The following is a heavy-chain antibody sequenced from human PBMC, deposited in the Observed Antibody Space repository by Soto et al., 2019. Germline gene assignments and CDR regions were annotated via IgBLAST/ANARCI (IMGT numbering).Heavy chain of an antibody. J-gene: IGHJ6*02. D-gene: IGHD6-19*01. Sequence: PGGSLRLSCAASGLTVSSYAMSWVRQAPGKGLEWVSAISGSGGSTYYADSVKGRFTISRDNSKNTLYLQMNSLRAEDTAVYYCAKDGGAGTEYYYYYGMDVWGQGATVTVSS. CDR3: AKDGGAGTEYYYYYGMDV. CDR1: GLTVSSYA. V-gene: IGHV3-23*01. CDR2: ISGSGGST.